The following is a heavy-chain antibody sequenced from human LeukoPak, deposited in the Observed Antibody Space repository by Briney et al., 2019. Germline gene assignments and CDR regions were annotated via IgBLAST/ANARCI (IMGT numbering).Heavy chain of an antibody. V-gene: IGHV3-11*01. J-gene: IGHJ4*01. D-gene: IGHD3-3*01. Sequence: GGSLRLSCSASGFAFSDYDMNWIRQAPGKGLEWLSYIRYDGSTLYDAASVRGRFTISRDNSKNSLFLQMNSLRVEDTAVYYCAREGRGYYGDFDYWGHGTLVTVSS. CDR2: IRYDGSTL. CDR3: AREGRGYYGDFDY. CDR1: GFAFSDYD.